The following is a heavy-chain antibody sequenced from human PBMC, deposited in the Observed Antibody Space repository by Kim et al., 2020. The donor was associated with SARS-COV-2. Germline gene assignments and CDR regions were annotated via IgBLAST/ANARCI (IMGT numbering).Heavy chain of an antibody. D-gene: IGHD3-22*01. J-gene: IGHJ4*02. Sequence: ADSVKGRFTISRDNSKNTLYLQMNSLRAEDTAVYYCAKGAMIVVPYYFDYWGQGTLVTVSS. V-gene: IGHV3-23*01. CDR3: AKGAMIVVPYYFDY.